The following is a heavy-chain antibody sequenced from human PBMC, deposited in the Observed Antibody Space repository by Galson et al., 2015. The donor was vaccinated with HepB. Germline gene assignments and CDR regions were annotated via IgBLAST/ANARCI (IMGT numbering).Heavy chain of an antibody. CDR3: ARDPPGEGDFDY. CDR1: GFTFSTYG. D-gene: IGHD3-16*01. Sequence: SLRLSCAASGFTFSTYGMNWVRQAPGKGLEWVSYIGTSDNDIYYADSMKGRFTISRDNAKNSLYLQMNSLRAEDTAVYYCARDPPGEGDFDYWGQGTLVTVSS. CDR2: IGTSDNDI. V-gene: IGHV3-48*01. J-gene: IGHJ4*02.